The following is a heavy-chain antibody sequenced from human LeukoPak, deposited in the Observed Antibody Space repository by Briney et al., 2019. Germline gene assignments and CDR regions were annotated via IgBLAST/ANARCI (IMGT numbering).Heavy chain of an antibody. J-gene: IGHJ4*02. V-gene: IGHV3-30*18. CDR1: GFTFSSYG. CDR3: AKDPSSSWSLDY. D-gene: IGHD6-13*01. CDR2: ISYDGSNK. Sequence: PGRSLRLSCPASGFTFSSYGMHWVRQAPGKGLEWVAVISYDGSNKYYADSVKGRFTISRDNSKNTLYLQMNSLRAEDTAVYYCAKDPSSSWSLDYWGQGTLVTVSS.